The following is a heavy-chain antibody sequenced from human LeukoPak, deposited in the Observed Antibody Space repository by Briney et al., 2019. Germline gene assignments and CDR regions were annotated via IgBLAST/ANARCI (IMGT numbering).Heavy chain of an antibody. CDR3: ARGLRYFDWLPYNY. V-gene: IGHV1-8*01. D-gene: IGHD3-9*01. CDR2: MNPNSGNI. CDR1: GYTFTSYD. Sequence: ASVKVSCKASGYTFTSYDINWVRQATGQGLEWMGWMNPNSGNIGYAQKFQGRVTMTRNTSISTAYMELSSLRSEDTAVYYCARGLRYFDWLPYNYWGQGTLVTVSS. J-gene: IGHJ4*02.